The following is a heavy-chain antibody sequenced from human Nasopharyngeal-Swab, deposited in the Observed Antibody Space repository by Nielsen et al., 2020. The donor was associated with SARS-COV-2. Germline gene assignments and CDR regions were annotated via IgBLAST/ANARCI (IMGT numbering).Heavy chain of an antibody. V-gene: IGHV3-72*01. CDR3: AREVPYSGHDDAFDI. D-gene: IGHD5-12*01. Sequence: GESLKISCAASGFTFSAHYMDWVRQAPGKGLEWVGRSRNKANSYTTEYAASVKGRFTISRDDSKNSLYLQMNSLRAEDTAVYYCAREVPYSGHDDAFDIWGQGTMVTVSA. CDR2: SRNKANSYTT. J-gene: IGHJ3*02. CDR1: GFTFSAHY.